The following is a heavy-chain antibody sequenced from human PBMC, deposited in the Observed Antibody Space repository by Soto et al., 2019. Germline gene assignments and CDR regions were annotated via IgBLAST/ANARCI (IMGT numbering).Heavy chain of an antibody. Sequence: ASVKVSCKASGYTFTTFGISWVRQAPGQGLEWMGFISGYNGNTNYVEEFQGRVTMTTDTSTTTAYMEVRSLRSDDTAVYYCARDGSSGSYYFDYWGQGTLVTV. CDR1: GYTFTTFG. D-gene: IGHD1-26*01. V-gene: IGHV1-18*01. CDR2: ISGYNGNT. CDR3: ARDGSSGSYYFDY. J-gene: IGHJ4*02.